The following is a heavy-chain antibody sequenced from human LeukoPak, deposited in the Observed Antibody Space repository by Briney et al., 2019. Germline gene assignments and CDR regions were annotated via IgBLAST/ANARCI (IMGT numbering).Heavy chain of an antibody. V-gene: IGHV4-39*01. CDR3: ARQGTLVYDSSGYYSPSFDY. D-gene: IGHD3-22*01. J-gene: IGHJ4*02. Sequence: SETLSLTCTVSGGSISSSSYYWGWIRQPPGKGLEWIGSIYCSGSTYYNPSLKSRVTISVDTSKNQFSLKLSSVTAADTAVYYCARQGTLVYDSSGYYSPSFDYWGQGTLVTVSS. CDR1: GGSISSSSYY. CDR2: IYCSGST.